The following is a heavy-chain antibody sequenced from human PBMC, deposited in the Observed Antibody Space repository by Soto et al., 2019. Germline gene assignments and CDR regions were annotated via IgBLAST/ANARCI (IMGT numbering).Heavy chain of an antibody. CDR3: TGDRRRLWFTEVTPHYGMDV. D-gene: IGHD3-10*01. V-gene: IGHV4-30-4*01. CDR2: IYYSVST. J-gene: IGHJ6*02. CDR1: GGSINSGDYH. Sequence: SETLSLTCTVSGGSINSGDYHWSWIRHPPGKGLEWIGYIYYSVSTYSNPSLKSRVTISVDTSKNQFSLNLNSVTAADTAVYYCTGDRRRLWFTEVTPHYGMDVLGHGNTVTVS.